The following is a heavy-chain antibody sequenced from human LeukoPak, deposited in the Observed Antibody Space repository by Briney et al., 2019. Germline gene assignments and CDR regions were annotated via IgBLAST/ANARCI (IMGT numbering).Heavy chain of an antibody. Sequence: GGSLRLSCAASGFTFSSYAMSWVRQAPGKGLEWVSAISGSGGSTYYADSVKGRSTISRDNSKNTLYLQMNSLRAEDTAVYYCAKAYYGSGRSPDAFDIWGQGTMVTVSS. V-gene: IGHV3-23*01. D-gene: IGHD3-10*01. J-gene: IGHJ3*02. CDR3: AKAYYGSGRSPDAFDI. CDR2: ISGSGGST. CDR1: GFTFSSYA.